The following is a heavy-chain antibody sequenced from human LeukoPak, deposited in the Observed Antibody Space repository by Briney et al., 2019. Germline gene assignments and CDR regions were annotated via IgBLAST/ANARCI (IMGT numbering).Heavy chain of an antibody. J-gene: IGHJ3*02. CDR1: GGSVSSYY. Sequence: SETLSLTCTVSGGSVSSYYWSWIRQPPGKGLEWIGYIYYSGSTNYNPSLKSRVTISVDTSKNQFSLKLSSVTAADTAVYYCARREGAAFDILGQGTMVTVSS. CDR3: ARREGAAFDI. D-gene: IGHD1-26*01. CDR2: IYYSGST. V-gene: IGHV4-59*08.